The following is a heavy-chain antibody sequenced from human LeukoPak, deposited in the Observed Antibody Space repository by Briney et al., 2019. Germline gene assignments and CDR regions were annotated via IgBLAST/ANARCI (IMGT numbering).Heavy chain of an antibody. CDR3: AKGIGLSSSSWYDY. CDR2: ISGSGGST. CDR1: GFTFSSYA. V-gene: IGHV3-23*01. Sequence: PGGSLRLSCAASGFTFSSYAMSWVRQAPGKGLEWVSAISGSGGSTYYADSVKGRFTISRDNSKNTLYLQMNSLRAEDTAVYYCAKGIGLSSSSWYDYWGQGTLVTVSS. J-gene: IGHJ4*02. D-gene: IGHD6-13*01.